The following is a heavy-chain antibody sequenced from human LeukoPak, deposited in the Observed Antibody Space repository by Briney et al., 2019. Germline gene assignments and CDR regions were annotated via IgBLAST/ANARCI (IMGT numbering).Heavy chain of an antibody. Sequence: SETLSLTCAVSGGSFSGDYWSWIRHPPGEGLEWSGEINHSGSTNYNPTLTTGFTISVDTSKNQYALKLSSVTAADTAVDYCARGPTTGYGSGTRLASMDVWGKGATVTVSS. J-gene: IGHJ6*03. CDR3: ARGPTTGYGSGTRLASMDV. D-gene: IGHD3-10*01. CDR1: GGSFSGDY. CDR2: INHSGST. V-gene: IGHV4-34*01.